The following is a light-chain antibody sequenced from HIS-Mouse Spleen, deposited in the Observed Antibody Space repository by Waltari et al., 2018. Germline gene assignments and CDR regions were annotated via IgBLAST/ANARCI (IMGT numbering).Light chain of an antibody. CDR2: AAS. V-gene: IGKV1-8*01. CDR1: PGISSY. Sequence: AIRMTQSPSSFSASTGDRVTITGRAIPGISSYLAWYQQKPGKAPKLLIYAASTLQSGVPSRFSGSGSGTDFTLTISCLQSEDFATYYCQQYYSYPLTFGPGTKVDIK. CDR3: QQYYSYPLT. J-gene: IGKJ3*01.